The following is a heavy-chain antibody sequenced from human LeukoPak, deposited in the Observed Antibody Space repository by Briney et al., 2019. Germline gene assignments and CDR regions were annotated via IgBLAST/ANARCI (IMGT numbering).Heavy chain of an antibody. CDR2: IYPGDSDT. D-gene: IGHD2-15*01. V-gene: IGHV5-51*01. J-gene: IGHJ3*02. Sequence: GESLKISCEGSGYSFTSYWIAWVRQMPGKGLEWMGIIYPGDSDTRYSPSFHGQVTISADKSISTAYLQLSSLKASDTAMYYCARRGYCSGGDCYSPPFDIWGQWTVVTVSS. CDR1: GYSFTSYW. CDR3: ARRGYCSGGDCYSPPFDI.